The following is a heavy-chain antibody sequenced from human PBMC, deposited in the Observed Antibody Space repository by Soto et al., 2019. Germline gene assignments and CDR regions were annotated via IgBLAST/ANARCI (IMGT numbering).Heavy chain of an antibody. V-gene: IGHV3-30*18. D-gene: IGHD5-12*01. Sequence: QVQLVESGGGVVQPGRSLRLSCAASGFTFSSYGMHWVRQAPGKGLEWVAVISYDGSNKYYADSVKGRFTISRDNSKNTLYLQMNSLRAEDTAVYYCAKDRSGYDRGAFDYWGQGTLVTVSS. J-gene: IGHJ4*02. CDR1: GFTFSSYG. CDR3: AKDRSGYDRGAFDY. CDR2: ISYDGSNK.